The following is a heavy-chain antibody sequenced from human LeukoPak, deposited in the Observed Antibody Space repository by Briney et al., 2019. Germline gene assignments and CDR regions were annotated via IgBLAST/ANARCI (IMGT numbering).Heavy chain of an antibody. CDR1: SYTFSTYG. D-gene: IGHD5-12*01. J-gene: IGHJ3*02. CDR3: TRGLWSGYNGHAGRAYDI. CDR2: ISPHNENT. Sequence: ASVKVSCKASSYTFSTYGINWVRQAPGQGLEWMGWISPHNENTCYTQSLQGRVTMTIDTSTTTAYMELRSLRSDDTAVYYCTRGLWSGYNGHAGRAYDIWGQGTLVTVSS. V-gene: IGHV1-18*01.